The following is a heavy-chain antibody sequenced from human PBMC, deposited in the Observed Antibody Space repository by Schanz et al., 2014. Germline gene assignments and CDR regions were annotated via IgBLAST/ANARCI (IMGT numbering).Heavy chain of an antibody. J-gene: IGHJ4*02. CDR3: ARDFSAYVGNYFDY. CDR2: IYHSGST. V-gene: IGHV4-30-2*01. Sequence: QLQLQESGSGLVKPSQTLSLTCGVSGGSISSGGSSWNWIRLPPGKGLEWIGYIYHSGSTYYNPTLKCRFTIYVDRAKNQFSRNLTSVTAADTAVYYCARDFSAYVGNYFDYWGQGTLVTVSS. D-gene: IGHD5-12*01. CDR1: GGSISSGGSS.